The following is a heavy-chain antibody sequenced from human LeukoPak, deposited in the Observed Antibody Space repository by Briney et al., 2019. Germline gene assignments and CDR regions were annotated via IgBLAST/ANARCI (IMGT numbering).Heavy chain of an antibody. CDR2: IYYSGST. CDR3: ARTYYYDSSGYYPLYYFDY. V-gene: IGHV4-39*01. J-gene: IGHJ4*02. Sequence: SETLSLTCTVSGGSISSSSYYWGWIRQPPGKRLEWIGSIYYSGSTYYNPSLKSRVTISVDTSKNQFSLKLSSVTAADTAVYYCARTYYYDSSGYYPLYYFDYWGQGTLVTVSS. D-gene: IGHD3-22*01. CDR1: GGSISSSSYY.